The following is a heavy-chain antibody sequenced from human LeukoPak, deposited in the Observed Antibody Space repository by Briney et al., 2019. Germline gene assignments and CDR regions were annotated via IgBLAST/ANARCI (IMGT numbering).Heavy chain of an antibody. CDR2: ISSSSSTI. Sequence: PGGSLRLSCAASGFTFSSYSMNWVRQAPGKGLEWVSYISSSSSTIYYADSVKGRFTISRDNAKNSLYLQMNSLRAEDTAVYYCARDPITIFGVVPDAFDIWGQGTMVTVSS. J-gene: IGHJ3*02. CDR1: GFTFSSYS. D-gene: IGHD3-3*01. V-gene: IGHV3-48*01. CDR3: ARDPITIFGVVPDAFDI.